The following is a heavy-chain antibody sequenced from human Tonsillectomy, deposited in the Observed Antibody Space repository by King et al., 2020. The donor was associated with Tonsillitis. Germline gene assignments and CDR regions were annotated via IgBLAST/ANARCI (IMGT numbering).Heavy chain of an antibody. CDR2: ISYDGSKK. CDR3: ARTHIVAVTAISNYFDY. V-gene: IGHV3-30-3*01. J-gene: IGHJ4*02. D-gene: IGHD2-21*02. Sequence: VQLVESGGGVVQPGRSLRLSCAASGFTFSSYAMHWGRQAPGKGLEWVAGISYDGSKKYNVESVKGRFTISRDNSKNTLYLQMNSLRAEDTAVYYCARTHIVAVTAISNYFDYWGQGTLVTVSS. CDR1: GFTFSSYA.